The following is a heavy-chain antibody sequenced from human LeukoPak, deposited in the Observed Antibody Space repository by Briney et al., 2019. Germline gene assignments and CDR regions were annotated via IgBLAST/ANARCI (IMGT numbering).Heavy chain of an antibody. D-gene: IGHD1-26*01. CDR2: ISWDGGST. CDR1: GFTFDDYA. J-gene: IGHJ2*01. Sequence: PGGSLRLSCAASGFTFDDYAMHWVRQAPGKGLEWVSLISWDGGSTYYTDSVKGRFTISRDNSKNSLYLQMNSLRAEDTAVYYCAKDWDLRFDLWGRGTLVTVSS. CDR3: AKDWDLRFDL. V-gene: IGHV3-43D*03.